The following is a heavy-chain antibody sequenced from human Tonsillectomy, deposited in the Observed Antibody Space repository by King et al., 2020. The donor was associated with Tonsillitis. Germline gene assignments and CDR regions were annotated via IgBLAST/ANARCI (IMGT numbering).Heavy chain of an antibody. CDR3: AILRYFDPLDY. CDR1: GYSFTNYW. V-gene: IGHV5-10-1*03. Sequence: VQLVESGAEVKKPVESLRISCRGSGYSFTNYWITWVRQMPGKGLEWMGRIAPRDSYTNYSPSFQGHVTISSDKSISTAYLQWSSLKASDTAMYYCAILRYFDPLDYWGQGTLVTVSS. J-gene: IGHJ4*02. CDR2: IAPRDSYT. D-gene: IGHD3-9*01.